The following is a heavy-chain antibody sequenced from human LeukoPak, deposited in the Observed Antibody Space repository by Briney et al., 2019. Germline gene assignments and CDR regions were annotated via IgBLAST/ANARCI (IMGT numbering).Heavy chain of an antibody. CDR2: IYYSGST. CDR1: GGSISSSSYY. CDR3: ARAVVRGIIITAYYYMDV. D-gene: IGHD3-10*01. Sequence: SETLSLTCTVSGGSISSSSYYWGWIRQPPGKGLEWIGSIYYSGSTYYNPSLKSRVTISVDTSKNQFSLKLSSVTAADTAVYYCARAVVRGIIITAYYYMDVWGKGTTVTISS. V-gene: IGHV4-39*01. J-gene: IGHJ6*03.